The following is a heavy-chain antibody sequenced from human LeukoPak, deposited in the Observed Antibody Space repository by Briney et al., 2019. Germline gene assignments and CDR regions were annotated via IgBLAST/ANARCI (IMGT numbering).Heavy chain of an antibody. CDR2: INPSDGRT. D-gene: IGHD6-13*01. Sequence: GASVKVSCKASGYTFSNYYMHWVRQAPGQGLEWMGIINPSDGRTNYAQKVQGRVTMTWDTSTSTVYMELSSLRSEDTAVYYCARGGYSSSWYVYWGQGTLVTVSS. J-gene: IGHJ4*02. V-gene: IGHV1-46*01. CDR1: GYTFSNYY. CDR3: ARGGYSSSWYVY.